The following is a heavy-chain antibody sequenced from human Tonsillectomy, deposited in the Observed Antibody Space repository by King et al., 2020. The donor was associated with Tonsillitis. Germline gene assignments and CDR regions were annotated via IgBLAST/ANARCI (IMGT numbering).Heavy chain of an antibody. V-gene: IGHV1-69*09. D-gene: IGHD1-1*01. CDR1: GGTFNRYA. Sequence: VQLVESGAEVKKPGSSVKVSCKASGGTFNRYAVSWVRQAPGQGLEWMGRIIPIVGIPKYAQRFQGRVTITADKSASTAYMELSSLRSEDTAVYYCAREGGNWNDSPNWFDPRGQGTLVTVSS. J-gene: IGHJ5*02. CDR3: AREGGNWNDSPNWFDP. CDR2: IIPIVGIP.